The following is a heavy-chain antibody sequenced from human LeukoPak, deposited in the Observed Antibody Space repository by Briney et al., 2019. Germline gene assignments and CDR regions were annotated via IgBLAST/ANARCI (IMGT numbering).Heavy chain of an antibody. J-gene: IGHJ4*02. Sequence: ASVKVSCKAFGYSLTDFYMHWVRQAPGQGLQWMGWINPKTGATNYAQEFQGRVTMTRDASINTAYMELTSLSSADTAVYYRARGWTDDTGYWGQGTLVTVSS. CDR3: ARGWTDDTGY. CDR2: INPKTGAT. D-gene: IGHD1-1*01. CDR1: GYSLTDFY. V-gene: IGHV1-2*02.